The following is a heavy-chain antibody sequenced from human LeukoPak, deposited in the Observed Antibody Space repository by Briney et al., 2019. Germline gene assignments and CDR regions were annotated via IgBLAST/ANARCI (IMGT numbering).Heavy chain of an antibody. J-gene: IGHJ3*02. CDR1: GGSISSGGYY. V-gene: IGHV4-31*03. CDR3: ARDPPRYSSGWYDAFDI. Sequence: SQTLSLTCTVSGGSISSGGYYWSWIRQPPGKGLEWIGYIYYSGSTYYNPSLKSRVTISVDTSKNQFSLKLSSVTAADTAVYYCARDPPRYSSGWYDAFDIWGQGTMVTVSS. CDR2: IYYSGST. D-gene: IGHD6-19*01.